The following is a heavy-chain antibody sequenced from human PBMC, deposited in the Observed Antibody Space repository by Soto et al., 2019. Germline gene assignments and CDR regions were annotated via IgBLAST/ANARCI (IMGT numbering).Heavy chain of an antibody. Sequence: GGSLRLSCAGSGFTFSSYALSWVRQAPGKGLEWVAFISDDGSNKYYADSMKGRFTMSRDNSKRTLYLQMSSLRVEDTAVYYCTKRRNVLRFLEWSSGMEVWGQGTTVTVSS. J-gene: IGHJ6*02. CDR2: ISDDGSNK. V-gene: IGHV3-30*18. CDR1: GFTFSSYA. D-gene: IGHD3-3*01. CDR3: TKRRNVLRFLEWSSGMEV.